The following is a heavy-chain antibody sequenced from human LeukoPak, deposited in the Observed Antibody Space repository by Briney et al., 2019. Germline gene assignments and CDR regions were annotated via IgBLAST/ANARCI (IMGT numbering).Heavy chain of an antibody. V-gene: IGHV1-69*05. CDR3: ARDIAAAGLLDY. CDR1: GGTFSSYA. Sequence: GASVKVSCKASGGTFSSYAISWVRQAPGQGLEWMGRIIPIFGTANYAQKFQGRVTITMDESTSTAYMELSSLRSEDTAVYYCARDIAAAGLLDYWGQGTLVTVSS. CDR2: IIPIFGTA. D-gene: IGHD6-13*01. J-gene: IGHJ4*02.